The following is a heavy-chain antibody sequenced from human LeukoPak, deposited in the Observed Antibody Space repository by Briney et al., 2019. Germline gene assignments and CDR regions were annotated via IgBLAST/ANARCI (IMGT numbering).Heavy chain of an antibody. D-gene: IGHD3-22*01. CDR2: ISSSSSTI. J-gene: IGHJ4*02. V-gene: IGHV3-48*02. CDR3: ARDRAYYDSSGLSPFFDY. Sequence: QPGGSLRLSCAASGFTFSSYSMNWVRQAPVKGLEWVSYISSSSSTIYYADSVKGRFTISRDNAKNSLYLQMNSLRDEDTAVYYCARDRAYYDSSGLSPFFDYWGQGTLVTVSS. CDR1: GFTFSSYS.